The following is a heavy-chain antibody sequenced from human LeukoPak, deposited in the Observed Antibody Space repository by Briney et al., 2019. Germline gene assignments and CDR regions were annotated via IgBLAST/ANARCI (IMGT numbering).Heavy chain of an antibody. CDR2: INPNSGGT. D-gene: IGHD3-10*01. Sequence: GASVKVSCKASGYTFTGYYMHWVRQAPGQGLEWMGWINPNSGGTNYAQKFQGRVTMTRDTSISTAYMELSRLRSDDTAVYYCARGPRSSDYYYYYYMDVWGKGTTVTVSS. J-gene: IGHJ6*03. CDR1: GYTFTGYY. CDR3: ARGPRSSDYYYYYYMDV. V-gene: IGHV1-2*02.